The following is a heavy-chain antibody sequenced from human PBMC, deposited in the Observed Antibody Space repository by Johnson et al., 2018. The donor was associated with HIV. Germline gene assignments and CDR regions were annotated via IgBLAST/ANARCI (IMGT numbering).Heavy chain of an antibody. CDR2: INWNSGSV. J-gene: IGHJ3*02. D-gene: IGHD2-2*01. V-gene: IGHV3-9*01. CDR3: ASRGREIVTAGILGAFDI. Sequence: VRLVESGGGLVKPGGSLRLSCAASGFTFSDYYMHWVRQVPGKGLEWVSGINWNSGSVGYADSVKRRFTISRDNAKNSLYLQMNSLRSEDTAVYYCASRGREIVTAGILGAFDIWGQGTMVTVSS. CDR1: GFTFSDYY.